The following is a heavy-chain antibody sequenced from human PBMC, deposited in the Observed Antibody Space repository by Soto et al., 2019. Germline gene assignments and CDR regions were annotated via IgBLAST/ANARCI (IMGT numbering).Heavy chain of an antibody. V-gene: IGHV3-23*01. J-gene: IGHJ6*02. CDR3: AKGYYGSGSYPTLDV. CDR2: ISNSGGTT. Sequence: PGGSLRLSCAASGFTFNTYAMTWARQAPGKGLEWVSAISNSGGTTYYADSVKGRFTISRDNSKNTLYLQMNSLRAEDTAVYYCAKGYYGSGSYPTLDVWGQGTTGTGS. CDR1: GFTFNTYA. D-gene: IGHD3-10*01.